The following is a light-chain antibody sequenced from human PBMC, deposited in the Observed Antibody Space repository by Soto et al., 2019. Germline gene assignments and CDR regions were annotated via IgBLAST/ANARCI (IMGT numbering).Light chain of an antibody. Sequence: VVLTQSPATLSLSPGERATLSCRPSLSVSVYLDWYQQKPGQAPRLLISDASNRATGIPARFSGSGSGTDFTLTISSLEPEDFAVYYCHQRQYWPPITFGKGTRLE. CDR3: HQRQYWPPIT. J-gene: IGKJ5*01. CDR1: LSVSVY. CDR2: DAS. V-gene: IGKV3-11*01.